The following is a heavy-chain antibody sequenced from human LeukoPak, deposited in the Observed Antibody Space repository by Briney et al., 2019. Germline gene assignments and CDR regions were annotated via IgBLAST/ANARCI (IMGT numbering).Heavy chain of an antibody. CDR3: AINRGYSYVSPIDY. D-gene: IGHD5-18*01. CDR2: IIPIFGTA. Sequence: GASVKVSCKASGGTFSSYAISWVRQAPGQGLEWMGGIIPIFGTANYAQKFQGRVTITADKSTSTAYMELSSLRSEDTAVYYCAINRGYSYVSPIDYWGQGTLVTVSS. J-gene: IGHJ4*02. V-gene: IGHV1-69*06. CDR1: GGTFSSYA.